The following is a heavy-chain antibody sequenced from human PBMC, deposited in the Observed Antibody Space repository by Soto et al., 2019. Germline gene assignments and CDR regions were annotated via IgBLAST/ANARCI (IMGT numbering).Heavy chain of an antibody. Sequence: LRLSFAASGFTFSTCAMNWVRQAPGKGLEWVSSISGTGGSTYHADSVKGRFTISRDNSKKTMFLQMNSLRAEDTAVYYCAKEPPLYGDAYNPPFDYWGRGTLVTVSS. V-gene: IGHV3-23*01. CDR3: AKEPPLYGDAYNPPFDY. CDR2: ISGTGGST. D-gene: IGHD1-1*01. CDR1: GFTFSTCA. J-gene: IGHJ4*02.